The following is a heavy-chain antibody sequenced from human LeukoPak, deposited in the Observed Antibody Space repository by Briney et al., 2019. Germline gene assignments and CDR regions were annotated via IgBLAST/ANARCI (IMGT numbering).Heavy chain of an antibody. D-gene: IGHD1-14*01. Sequence: SETLSLTCAVYGGSFSGYYWSWIRQPPGKGLEWIGEINHSGSTNYNPSLKSRVTISVDTSKTQFSLKLSSVTAADTAVYYCARKGKVAPGYYYYMDVWGKGTTVTVSS. V-gene: IGHV4-34*01. J-gene: IGHJ6*03. CDR2: INHSGST. CDR1: GGSFSGYY. CDR3: ARKGKVAPGYYYYMDV.